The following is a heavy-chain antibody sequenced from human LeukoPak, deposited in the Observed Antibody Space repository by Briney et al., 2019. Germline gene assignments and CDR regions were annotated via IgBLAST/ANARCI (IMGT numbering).Heavy chain of an antibody. CDR3: ARGIPLVQGSFDF. CDR2: MNPNSGNT. J-gene: IGHJ4*02. CDR1: GYTFTRYD. D-gene: IGHD6-6*01. V-gene: IGHV1-8*03. Sequence: EASVKVSCKASGYTFTRYDINWVRQATGQGREWMGWMNPNSGNTGNAQKFQGRVTITRNTSISTAYMELSSLRSEDTAVYYCARGIPLVQGSFDFWGQGTLVTVSS.